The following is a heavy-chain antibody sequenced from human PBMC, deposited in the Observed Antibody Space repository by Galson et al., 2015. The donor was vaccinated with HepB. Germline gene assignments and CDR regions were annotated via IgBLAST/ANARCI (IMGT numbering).Heavy chain of an antibody. J-gene: IGHJ4*02. CDR3: ARGYCSSTSCPSGY. D-gene: IGHD2-2*01. Sequence: SLRLSCAASGFTFSSYSMNWVRQAPGKGLEWVSSISSSSSYIYYADSVKGRFTISRDNAKNSLYLQMNSLRAEDTAVYYCARGYCSSTSCPSGYWGQGTLVTVSS. CDR1: GFTFSSYS. CDR2: ISSSSSYI. V-gene: IGHV3-21*01.